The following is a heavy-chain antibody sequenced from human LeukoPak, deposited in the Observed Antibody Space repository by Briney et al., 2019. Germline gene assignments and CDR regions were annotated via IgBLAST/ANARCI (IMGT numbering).Heavy chain of an antibody. CDR3: ARGRTRRDSSGYYYLIDY. D-gene: IGHD3-22*01. Sequence: ASVKVSCTASGYTFTSYDINWVRQATGQGLEWMGWMNPNSGNTGYAQKFQGRVTITRNTSISTAYMELSSLRSEDTAVYYCARGRTRRDSSGYYYLIDYRGQGTLVTVSS. CDR1: GYTFTSYD. V-gene: IGHV1-8*03. CDR2: MNPNSGNT. J-gene: IGHJ4*02.